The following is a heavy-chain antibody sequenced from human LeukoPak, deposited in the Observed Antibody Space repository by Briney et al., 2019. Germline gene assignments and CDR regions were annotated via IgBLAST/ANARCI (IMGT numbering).Heavy chain of an antibody. CDR1: GGTFSSYA. CDR2: IIPIFGTA. V-gene: IGHV1-69*05. CDR3: ARGDPYDFWSGYPFDY. Sequence: SVTVSCKASGGTFSSYAISWVRQAPGQGLEWMGGIIPIFGTANYAQKFQGRVTITTDESTSTAYMELSSLRSEDTAVYYCARGDPYDFWSGYPFDYWGQGTLVTVSS. D-gene: IGHD3-3*01. J-gene: IGHJ4*02.